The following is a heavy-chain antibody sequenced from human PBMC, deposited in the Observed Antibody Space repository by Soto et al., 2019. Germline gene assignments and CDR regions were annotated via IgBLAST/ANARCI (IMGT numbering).Heavy chain of an antibody. Sequence: SETLSLTCAVYGGYFSGYYWSWIRQPTGKGLEWIGEINHSGSTNYNPSLKSRVTISVDTSKNQFSLKLSSVTAADTAVYYCARGKLSDYVWGSYRYHFDYWGQGTVVTVSS. CDR3: ARGKLSDYVWGSYRYHFDY. CDR2: INHSGST. V-gene: IGHV4-34*01. J-gene: IGHJ4*02. D-gene: IGHD3-16*02. CDR1: GGYFSGYY.